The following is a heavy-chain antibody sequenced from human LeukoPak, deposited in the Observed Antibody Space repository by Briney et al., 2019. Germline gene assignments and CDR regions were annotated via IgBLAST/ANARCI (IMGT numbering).Heavy chain of an antibody. D-gene: IGHD2-15*01. CDR3: ARGPPRDMTPYYFDY. J-gene: IGHJ4*02. V-gene: IGHV4-34*01. CDR1: GGSFSGYY. CDR2: INHSGST. Sequence: SETLPLTCAVYGGSFSGYYWSWIRQPPGKGLEWIGEINHSGSTNYNPSLKSRVTISVDTSKNQFSLKLSSVTTADTAVYYCARGPPRDMTPYYFDYWGQGTLVTVSS.